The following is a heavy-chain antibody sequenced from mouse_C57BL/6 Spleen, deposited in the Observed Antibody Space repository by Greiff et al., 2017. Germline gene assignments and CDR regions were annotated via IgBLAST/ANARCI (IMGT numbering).Heavy chain of an antibody. CDR1: GYTFTDYY. V-gene: IGHV1-26*01. CDR2: INPNNGGT. D-gene: IGHD1-1*01. Sequence: VQLQQSGPELVKPGASVKISCKASGYTFTDYYMNWVKQSHGKSLEWIGDINPNNGGTSYNQKFKGKATLTVDKSSSTAYMELRSLTSEDSAVYYCARMRYYYGSSYGYFDVWGTGTTVTVSS. CDR3: ARMRYYYGSSYGYFDV. J-gene: IGHJ1*03.